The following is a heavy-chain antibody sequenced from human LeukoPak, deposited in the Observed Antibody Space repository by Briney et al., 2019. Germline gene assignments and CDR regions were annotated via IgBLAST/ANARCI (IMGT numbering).Heavy chain of an antibody. J-gene: IGHJ4*02. CDR3: ARGDTYYYGSGSYY. CDR1: GYTFTSYD. V-gene: IGHV1-8*01. Sequence: ASVKVSCKASGYTFTSYDINWVRQATGQGLEWMGWMNPNSGNTGYAQKFQGRVTMTRNTSISTAYMELSSLRSEDTAVYYCARGDTYYYGSGSYYWGQGTLVTVSS. D-gene: IGHD3-10*01. CDR2: MNPNSGNT.